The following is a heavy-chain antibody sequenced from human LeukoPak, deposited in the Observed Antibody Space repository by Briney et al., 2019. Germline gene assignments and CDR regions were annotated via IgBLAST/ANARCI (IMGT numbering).Heavy chain of an antibody. CDR1: GFTFSSYS. CDR2: ISSSSSYI. D-gene: IGHD3-22*01. V-gene: IGHV3-21*01. Sequence: GGSLRLSCAASGFTFSSYSMNWVRQAPGKGLEWVSSISSSSSYIYYADSVKGRFTISRVNAKNSLYLQMNSLRAEDTAVYYCVRDVIPYYYDSSGYSGDWGQGTLVTVSS. CDR3: VRDVIPYYYDSSGYSGD. J-gene: IGHJ4*02.